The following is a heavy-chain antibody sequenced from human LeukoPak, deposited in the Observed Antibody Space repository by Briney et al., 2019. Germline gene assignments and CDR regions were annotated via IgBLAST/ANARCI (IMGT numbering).Heavy chain of an antibody. CDR3: AGKAAAVHDAFDI. Sequence: PGGSLRLSCAASGFTFSSYSMNWVRQAPGKGLEWVSSISSSSSYIYYADSVKGRFTISRDNAKNSLYLQMNRLRAEDTAVYYCAGKAAAVHDAFDIWGQGTMVTVSS. V-gene: IGHV3-21*01. CDR2: ISSSSSYI. CDR1: GFTFSSYS. J-gene: IGHJ3*02. D-gene: IGHD6-13*01.